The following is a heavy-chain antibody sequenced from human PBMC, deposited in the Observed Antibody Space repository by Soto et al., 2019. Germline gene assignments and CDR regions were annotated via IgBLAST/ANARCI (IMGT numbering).Heavy chain of an antibody. CDR1: GCSISSYY. D-gene: IGHD1-7*01. CDR3: ARGTGTTYFDY. Sequence: SETLSLTCTVSGCSISSYYLSWIRQPPGKGLEWIGYIYYSGSTNYNPSLKSRVTISVDTSKSQFSLKLSSVTAADTAVYYCARGTGTTYFDYWGQGTLVTVSS. J-gene: IGHJ4*02. V-gene: IGHV4-59*01. CDR2: IYYSGST.